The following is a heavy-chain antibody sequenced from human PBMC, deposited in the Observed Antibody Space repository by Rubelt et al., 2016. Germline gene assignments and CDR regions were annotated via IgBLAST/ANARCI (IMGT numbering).Heavy chain of an antibody. D-gene: IGHD3-10*01. CDR3: SRSPGIGNYYFDD. J-gene: IGHJ4*02. CDR2: INTASDNI. CDR1: GFTFSSYA. Sequence: VQPGGSLRLSCVASGFTFSSYAMNWVRQAPGKGLEWVSHINTASDNIDYADSVRGRFTISRDNAENSLYLQMDSLRVEDTAVYYCSRSPGIGNYYFDDWGQGTLVTVSS. V-gene: IGHV3-48*04.